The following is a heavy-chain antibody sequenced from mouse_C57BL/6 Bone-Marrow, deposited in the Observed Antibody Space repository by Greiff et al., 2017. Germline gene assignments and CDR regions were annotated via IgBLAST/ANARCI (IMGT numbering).Heavy chain of an antibody. CDR2: FNPGSGGT. Sequence: VQLQQSGAELVRPGTSVKVSCKASGYAFTNYLIEWVKQRPGQGLEWIGVFNPGSGGTNYNEKFKGKATLTADKSSSTAYMQLSSLTSEDSAVYFCARIQGYEGFAYWGQGTLVTVSA. V-gene: IGHV1-54*01. D-gene: IGHD2-2*01. CDR3: ARIQGYEGFAY. CDR1: GYAFTNYL. J-gene: IGHJ3*01.